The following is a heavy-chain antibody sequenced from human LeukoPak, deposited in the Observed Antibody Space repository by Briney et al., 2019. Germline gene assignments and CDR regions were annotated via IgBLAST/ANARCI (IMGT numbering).Heavy chain of an antibody. CDR3: ARDEAVAGSDYYYGMDV. D-gene: IGHD6-19*01. CDR1: GGSISSHY. CDR2: MYYSGNT. V-gene: IGHV4-59*11. Sequence: SETLSLTCTVSGGSISSHYWSLIRKPPGKGLEWIGYMYYSGNTNYNPSLKSRVTISVDTSKNQFSLKVSSVTAADTAVYYCARDEAVAGSDYYYGMDVWGQGTTVTVSS. J-gene: IGHJ6*02.